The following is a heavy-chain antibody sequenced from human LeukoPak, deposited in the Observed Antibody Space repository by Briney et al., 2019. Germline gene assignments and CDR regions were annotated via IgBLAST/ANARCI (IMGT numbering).Heavy chain of an antibody. V-gene: IGHV1-2*02. D-gene: IGHD6-13*01. CDR3: ATPTRRYSSSWYLYYYYGMDV. J-gene: IGHJ6*02. CDR2: INPNSGGT. CDR1: GYTFTGYY. Sequence: GASVKVSCKASGYTFTGYYMHWVRQAPGQGLEWMGWINPNSGGTNYAQKFQGRVTMTEDTSTDTAYMELSSLRSEDTAVYYCATPTRRYSSSWYLYYYYGMDVWGQGTTVTVSS.